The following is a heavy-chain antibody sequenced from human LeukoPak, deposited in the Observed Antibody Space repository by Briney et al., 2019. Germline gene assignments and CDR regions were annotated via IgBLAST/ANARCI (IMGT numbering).Heavy chain of an antibody. Sequence: PGGSLRLSCAASGFTFGDYYMNWIRQAPGKGLEWVSYISNSGTAKYYADSVKGRFTISRDNAKNSLYLQMNTLRGEDTAVYYCARKQATVPGDYWGQRTLVTVSS. J-gene: IGHJ4*02. CDR1: GFTFGDYY. V-gene: IGHV3-11*01. D-gene: IGHD1-1*01. CDR2: ISNSGTAK. CDR3: ARKQATVPGDY.